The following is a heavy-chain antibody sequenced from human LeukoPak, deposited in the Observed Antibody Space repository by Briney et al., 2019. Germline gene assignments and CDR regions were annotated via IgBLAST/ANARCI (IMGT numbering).Heavy chain of an antibody. V-gene: IGHV3-48*01. CDR1: GFTFSSYS. J-gene: IGHJ4*02. D-gene: IGHD6-19*01. CDR2: ISSSSSPI. CDR3: ATGGIAVAGTANIDY. Sequence: PGGSLRLSCVASGFTFSSYSMNWVRQAPGKGLEWVSYISSSSSPIYYADSVKGRFTISRDNSKNTLYLQMNSLRAEDTAVYYCATGGIAVAGTANIDYWGQGTLVTVSS.